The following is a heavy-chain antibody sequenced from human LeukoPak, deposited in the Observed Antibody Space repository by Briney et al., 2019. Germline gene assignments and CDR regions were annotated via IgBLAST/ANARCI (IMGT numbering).Heavy chain of an antibody. J-gene: IGHJ3*02. V-gene: IGHV1-69*13. CDR3: ARRSSAIRSDAFDI. CDR1: GGTFSSYA. CDR2: IIPIFGTA. Sequence: SVKVSCKASGGTFSSYAISWVRQAPGQGLEWMGGIIPIFGTANYAQKFQGRVTITADESTSTAYMELSSLRSEDTAVYYCARRSSAIRSDAFDIWGQGTMVTVSS. D-gene: IGHD2-2*02.